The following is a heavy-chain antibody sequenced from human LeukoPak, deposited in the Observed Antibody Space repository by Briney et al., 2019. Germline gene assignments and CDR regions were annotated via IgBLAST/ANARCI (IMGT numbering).Heavy chain of an antibody. V-gene: IGHV1-24*01. CDR3: ATDLMDTGGYKTLDY. J-gene: IGHJ4*02. CDR1: GYTLTELS. Sequence: ASVKVSCKVSGYTLTELSMHWVRQAPGKGLEWMGGFDTEDGETIYAQKFQGRVTMTEDTSTDTAYMELSSLRSEDTAVYYCATDLMDTGGYKTLDYWGQGTLVTVSS. D-gene: IGHD5-24*01. CDR2: FDTEDGET.